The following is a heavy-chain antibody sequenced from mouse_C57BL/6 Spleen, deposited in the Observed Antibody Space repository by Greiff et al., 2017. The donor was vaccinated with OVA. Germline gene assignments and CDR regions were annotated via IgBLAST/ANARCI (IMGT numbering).Heavy chain of an antibody. CDR1: GFTFTDYY. Sequence: EVQLVESGGGLVQPGGSLSLSCAASGFTFTDYYMSWVRQPPGKALEWLGFIRNKANGYTTEYSASVKGRFTISRDNSQSILYLQMNALRAEDSATYYCARSQIYYDYNFDYWGQGTTLTVSS. J-gene: IGHJ2*01. V-gene: IGHV7-3*01. CDR3: ARSQIYYDYNFDY. D-gene: IGHD2-4*01. CDR2: IRNKANGYTT.